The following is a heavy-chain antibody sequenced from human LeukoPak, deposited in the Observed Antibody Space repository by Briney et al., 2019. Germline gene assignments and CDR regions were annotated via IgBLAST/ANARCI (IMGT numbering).Heavy chain of an antibody. Sequence: SETLSLTCAVYGGSFSGYYWSWIRQPPGKGLEWIGEINHSGSTNYNPSLKSRVTISVDTSKNQFSLKLSSVTAADTAVYYCAREEALDYYYMDVWGKGTTVTVSS. J-gene: IGHJ6*03. CDR1: GGSFSGYY. V-gene: IGHV4-34*01. CDR2: INHSGST. CDR3: AREEALDYYYMDV.